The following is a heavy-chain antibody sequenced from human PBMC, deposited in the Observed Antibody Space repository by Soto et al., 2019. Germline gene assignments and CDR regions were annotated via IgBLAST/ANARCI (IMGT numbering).Heavy chain of an antibody. CDR3: AKDKLHSPGYSNAFDI. D-gene: IGHD1-26*01. V-gene: IGHV3-9*01. CDR2: ISWNSGSI. Sequence: GGSLRLSCAASGFTFDDYAMHWVRQAPGKGLEWVSGISWNSGSIGYADSVKGRFTISRDNAKNSLYLQMNSLRAEDTALYYCAKDKLHSPGYSNAFDIWGQGTMVTVSS. CDR1: GFTFDDYA. J-gene: IGHJ3*02.